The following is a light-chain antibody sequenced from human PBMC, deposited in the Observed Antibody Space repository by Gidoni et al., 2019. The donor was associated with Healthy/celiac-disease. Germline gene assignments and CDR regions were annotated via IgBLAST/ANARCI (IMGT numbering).Light chain of an antibody. Sequence: QSALTQPASGSGSPGQPITISCTGTSSDVGSYNLVSWYQQHPGKAPKLMIYEGSKRPSGVSNRFSGSKSGNTASLTISGLQAEDEADYYCCSYAGSSGWVFGGGTKLTVL. CDR2: EGS. CDR1: SSDVGSYNL. V-gene: IGLV2-23*01. CDR3: CSYAGSSGWV. J-gene: IGLJ3*02.